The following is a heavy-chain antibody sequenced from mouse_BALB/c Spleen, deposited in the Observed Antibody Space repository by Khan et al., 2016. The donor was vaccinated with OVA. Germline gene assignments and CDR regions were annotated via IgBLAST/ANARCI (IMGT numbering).Heavy chain of an antibody. J-gene: IGHJ4*01. V-gene: IGHV2-6-1*01. Sequence: VELQESGPGLAAPSQSLSITCTISGFSLTNYGVHWVRQPPGKGLEWLVVIWSDGTTTYNSALKSRLTITKDNSQSRVFLKMNSLQTDDTAIYFCARQPYYHYNIMDYWGQGTSVTVSS. CDR3: ARQPYYHYNIMDY. D-gene: IGHD2-10*01. CDR2: IWSDGTT. CDR1: GFSLTNYG.